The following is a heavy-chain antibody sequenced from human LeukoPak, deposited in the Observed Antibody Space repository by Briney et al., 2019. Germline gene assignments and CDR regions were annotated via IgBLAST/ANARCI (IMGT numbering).Heavy chain of an antibody. CDR2: IYTSGST. CDR1: GGSISSGSYY. J-gene: IGHJ5*02. CDR3: ARILAAPYWFDP. V-gene: IGHV4-61*02. D-gene: IGHD2-15*01. Sequence: TLSLTCTVSGGSISSGSYYWSCIRQPAGKGLEWIGRIYTSGSTNYNPSLKSRVTMSVDTSKNQFSLKLSSVTAADTAVYYCARILAAPYWFDPWGQGTLVTVSS.